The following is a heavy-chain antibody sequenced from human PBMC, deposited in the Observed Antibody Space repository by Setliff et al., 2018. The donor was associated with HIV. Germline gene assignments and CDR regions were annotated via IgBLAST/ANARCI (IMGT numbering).Heavy chain of an antibody. Sequence: SETLSLTCTVSGASSIYFWGWIRQPPGKGLEWIGQINHNGITHYNPSLETRVTMFADTSKNQFSLRLSPVTAADTAIYYCAKGPRGLSLRYYFDFWAQGSQVTVSS. J-gene: IGHJ4*02. CDR1: GASSIYF. V-gene: IGHV4-34*01. CDR3: AKGPRGLSLRYYFDF. CDR2: INHNGIT.